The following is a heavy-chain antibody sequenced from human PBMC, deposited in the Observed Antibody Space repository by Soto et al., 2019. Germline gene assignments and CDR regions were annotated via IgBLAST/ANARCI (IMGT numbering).Heavy chain of an antibody. CDR1: GYSFTSYW. CDR3: ARQGDWNSNWFDP. D-gene: IGHD1-7*01. J-gene: IGHJ5*02. CDR2: IYPGDSDI. V-gene: IGHV5-51*01. Sequence: PGESLKISCKGSGYSFTSYWSGWVRQMPGKGLEWMGIIYPGDSDIRYSPSFQGQVTISADKAITTAYLQWSSLKASDTAMYYCARQGDWNSNWFDPWGQGTLVTVYS.